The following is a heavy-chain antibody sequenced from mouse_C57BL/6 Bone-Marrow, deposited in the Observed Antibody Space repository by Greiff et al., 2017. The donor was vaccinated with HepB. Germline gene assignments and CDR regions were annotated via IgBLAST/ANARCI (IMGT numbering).Heavy chain of an antibody. CDR3: AKADYYAMDY. CDR1: GYTFTDYN. Sequence: EVKLQESGPELVKPGASVKIPCKASGYTFTDYNMDWVKQSHGKSLEWIGDINPNNGGTNYNQKFKGKATLTVDKSSSTAYMELRSLTSEDTAVYYCAKADYYAMDYWGQGTSVTVSS. V-gene: IGHV1-18*01. J-gene: IGHJ4*01. CDR2: INPNNGGT.